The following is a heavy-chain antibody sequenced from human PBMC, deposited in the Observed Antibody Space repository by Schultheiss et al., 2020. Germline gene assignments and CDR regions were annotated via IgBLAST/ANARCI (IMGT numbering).Heavy chain of an antibody. V-gene: IGHV4-59*01. Sequence: SETLSLTCTVSGGSINNYYWSWIRQSPGKGLEWIGYIYYSGSTNYNPSLKSRVTISVDTSKNQFSLKLSSVTAADTAVYYCARAYDSSGYYYYYYMDVWGKGTTVTVSS. D-gene: IGHD3-22*01. CDR2: IYYSGST. CDR1: GGSINNYY. J-gene: IGHJ6*03. CDR3: ARAYDSSGYYYYYYMDV.